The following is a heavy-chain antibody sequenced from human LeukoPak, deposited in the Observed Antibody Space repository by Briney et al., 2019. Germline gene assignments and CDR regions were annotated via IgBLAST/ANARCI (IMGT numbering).Heavy chain of an antibody. D-gene: IGHD3-10*01. Sequence: GRSLRLSCAASGFTFSTYGMHWVRQAPGKGLEWVAVIWSDGSNKYYADSVRGRFTISRDNSKNTLYLQMNSLRAEDTAVYYCARRGMVRGVSYFDYWGQGTLVTVSS. J-gene: IGHJ4*02. CDR1: GFTFSTYG. V-gene: IGHV3-33*01. CDR3: ARRGMVRGVSYFDY. CDR2: IWSDGSNK.